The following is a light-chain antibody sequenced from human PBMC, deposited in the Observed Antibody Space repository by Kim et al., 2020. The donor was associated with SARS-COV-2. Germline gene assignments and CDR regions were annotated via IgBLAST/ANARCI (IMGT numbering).Light chain of an antibody. V-gene: IGKV1-27*01. Sequence: DIQMTQSPSSLSASVGDRVSITCRANQGISNFLAWYQQKPGKVPTLLIYAASSLQSGVPSRFSGSGFGTDFTLTISNLQPEDVATYYCQKYDSVPLSFGGGTKVDIK. J-gene: IGKJ4*01. CDR1: QGISNF. CDR3: QKYDSVPLS. CDR2: AAS.